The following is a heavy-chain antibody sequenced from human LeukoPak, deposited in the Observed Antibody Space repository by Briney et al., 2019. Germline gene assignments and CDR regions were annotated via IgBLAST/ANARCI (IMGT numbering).Heavy chain of an antibody. D-gene: IGHD4-17*01. Sequence: PSETLSLTCTVSGGSISSYYWSWIRQPAGKGLEWIGRIYTSGSTNYNPSLKSRVTMSVDTSKNQFSLKLSSVTAADTAVYYCAREKDDHGDYVAFDIWGQGTMVTVSS. CDR3: AREKDDHGDYVAFDI. CDR2: IYTSGST. CDR1: GGSISSYY. J-gene: IGHJ3*02. V-gene: IGHV4-4*07.